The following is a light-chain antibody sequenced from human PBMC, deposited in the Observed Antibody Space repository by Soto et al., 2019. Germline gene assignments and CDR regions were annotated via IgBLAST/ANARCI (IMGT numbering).Light chain of an antibody. V-gene: IGLV2-11*01. CDR2: DVT. J-gene: IGLJ1*01. CDR1: ANDVGGHNY. CDR3: YSYAGTYTFV. Sequence: QSVLTQPRSVSVSPGQSATISCTGTANDVGGHNYVSWYQQHPGEAPKLLIYDVTERPSGVPDRFSGSKSGNTASLTISGLQPEDEADYYCYSYAGTYTFVFGTGTKVTVL.